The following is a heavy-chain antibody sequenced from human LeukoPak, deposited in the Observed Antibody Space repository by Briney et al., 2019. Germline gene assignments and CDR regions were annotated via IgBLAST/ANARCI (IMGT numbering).Heavy chain of an antibody. Sequence: GASVKVSCKAFGYTFTSYYMHWVRQAPGQGLEWMGIINPSGGSTSYAQKFQGRVTMTRDTSTSTVYMELSSLRSEDTAVYYCARVPREVFGVVISDYFDYWGQGTLVTVSS. V-gene: IGHV1-46*01. CDR1: GYTFTSYY. CDR3: ARVPREVFGVVISDYFDY. J-gene: IGHJ4*02. CDR2: INPSGGST. D-gene: IGHD3-3*01.